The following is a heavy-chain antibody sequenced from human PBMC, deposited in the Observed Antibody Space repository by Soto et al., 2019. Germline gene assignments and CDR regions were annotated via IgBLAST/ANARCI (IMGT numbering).Heavy chain of an antibody. D-gene: IGHD3-22*01. Sequence: QVQLQESGPGLVKPSQTLSLTCTVSGGSISSGGYYWSWIRQHPGKGLEWIGYIYYSGSTYYNPSLKSRVTRSVDTSKNQSSLKLSSVTAADTAVYYCAIYDSSGSRGFQHWGQGTLVTVSS. V-gene: IGHV4-31*03. CDR1: GGSISSGGYY. CDR2: IYYSGST. CDR3: AIYDSSGSRGFQH. J-gene: IGHJ1*01.